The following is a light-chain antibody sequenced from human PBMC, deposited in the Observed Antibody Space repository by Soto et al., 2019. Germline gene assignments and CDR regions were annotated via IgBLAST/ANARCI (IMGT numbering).Light chain of an antibody. CDR2: AAS. V-gene: IGKV1-12*01. CDR1: QNIRNW. J-gene: IGKJ4*01. Sequence: IQMTQSPSTLSASVGDSVTITCRASQNIRNWLAWYQQKPGKAPKLLIYAASSLQSGVPSRFSGSGSGTDFTLTISSLQPEDFATYYCQQANSFPALTFGGGTKVDIK. CDR3: QQANSFPALT.